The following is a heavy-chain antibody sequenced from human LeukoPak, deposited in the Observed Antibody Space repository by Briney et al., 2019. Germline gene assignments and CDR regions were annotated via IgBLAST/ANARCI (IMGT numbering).Heavy chain of an antibody. Sequence: GGSLRLSCAASGFTFSSYWMHWVRQAPGKGLVWVSRINSDGSSTSYADSVKGRFTISRDNAKNTLYLQMNSLRAEDTAVYYCAKDFNGDYSSYYFDYWGQGTLVTVSS. V-gene: IGHV3-74*01. D-gene: IGHD4-17*01. CDR2: INSDGSST. CDR1: GFTFSSYW. CDR3: AKDFNGDYSSYYFDY. J-gene: IGHJ4*02.